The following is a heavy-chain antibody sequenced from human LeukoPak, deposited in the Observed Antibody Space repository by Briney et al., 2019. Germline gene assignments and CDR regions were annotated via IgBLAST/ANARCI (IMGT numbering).Heavy chain of an antibody. Sequence: PGGSLRLSCAASGFTFSSHAMSWIRQPAGKGLEWIGRIYTSGSTNYNPSLKSRVTMSVDTSKNQFSLKLSSVTAADTAVYYCAGTEPPTGNYNWFDPWGQGTLVTVSS. CDR1: GFTFSSHA. CDR3: AGTEPPTGNYNWFDP. D-gene: IGHD1-14*01. CDR2: IYTSGST. V-gene: IGHV4-4*07. J-gene: IGHJ5*02.